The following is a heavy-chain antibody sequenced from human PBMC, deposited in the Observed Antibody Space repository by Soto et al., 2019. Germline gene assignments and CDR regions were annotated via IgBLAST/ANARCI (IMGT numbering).Heavy chain of an antibody. J-gene: IGHJ3*02. CDR1: GGSFRGYY. CDR2: INHSGST. V-gene: IGHV4-34*01. Sequence: SETLSLTCAVYGGSFRGYYWSWIRQPPGKGLEWIGEINHSGSTNYNPSLKSRVTISVDTSKNQFSLKLSSVTAADTAVYYCARGDYYDSSGPFSDAFDIWGQGTMVTVSS. D-gene: IGHD3-22*01. CDR3: ARGDYYDSSGPFSDAFDI.